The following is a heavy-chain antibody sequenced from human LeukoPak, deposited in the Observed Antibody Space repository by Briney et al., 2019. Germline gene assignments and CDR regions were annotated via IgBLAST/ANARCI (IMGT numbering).Heavy chain of an antibody. CDR2: ISSNGGST. Sequence: GGSLRLSCSASGFTFSSYAMHWVRQAPGKGLEYVSAISSNGGSTYYADSVKGRFTISRDNSKNTLYLQMNSLRAEDTAVYYCAKGAATGTGHFDYWGQGTLVTVSS. D-gene: IGHD6-13*01. CDR3: AKGAATGTGHFDY. CDR1: GFTFSSYA. V-gene: IGHV3-64*04. J-gene: IGHJ4*02.